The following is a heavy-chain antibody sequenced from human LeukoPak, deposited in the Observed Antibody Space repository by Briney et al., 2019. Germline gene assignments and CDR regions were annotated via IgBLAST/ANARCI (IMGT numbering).Heavy chain of an antibody. J-gene: IGHJ4*02. CDR2: INHSGST. V-gene: IGHV4-34*01. Sequence: PSETLSLTCAVYGGSFSGYYWSWIRQPPGKGLEWIGEINHSGSTNYNPSLKSRVTISVDTSKNQLSLKLSSVTAADTAVYYCARGGGDYPFDYWGQGTLVTVSS. D-gene: IGHD4-17*01. CDR3: ARGGGDYPFDY. CDR1: GGSFSGYY.